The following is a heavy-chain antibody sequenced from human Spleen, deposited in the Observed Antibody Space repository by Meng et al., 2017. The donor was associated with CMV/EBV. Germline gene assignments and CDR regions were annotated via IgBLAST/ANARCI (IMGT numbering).Heavy chain of an antibody. D-gene: IGHD3-3*01. CDR2: IYFNGNT. Sequence: SETLSLTCTVSDDSLTSSSYYWGWIRQPPGKGLEWIGTIYFNGNTYYNPSLKSRLTMSLDSSKKQFFLNLGSVTAADTAIYYCARVEWRGWFDPWGPGTPVTVSS. CDR3: ARVEWRGWFDP. CDR1: DDSLTSSSYY. V-gene: IGHV4-39*07. J-gene: IGHJ5*02.